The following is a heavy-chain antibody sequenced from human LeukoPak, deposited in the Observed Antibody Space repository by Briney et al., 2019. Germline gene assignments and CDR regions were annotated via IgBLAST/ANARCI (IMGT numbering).Heavy chain of an antibody. Sequence: EASVKVSCKASGFTFTSSAVQWVRQARGQRLGWIGWIVVGSGNTNYAQKFQERVTITRDMSTSTAYMELSSLRSEDTAVYYCAAATTVTTVDAFDIWGQGTMVTVSS. J-gene: IGHJ3*02. V-gene: IGHV1-58*01. CDR1: GFTFTSSA. CDR2: IVVGSGNT. CDR3: AAATTVTTVDAFDI. D-gene: IGHD4-17*01.